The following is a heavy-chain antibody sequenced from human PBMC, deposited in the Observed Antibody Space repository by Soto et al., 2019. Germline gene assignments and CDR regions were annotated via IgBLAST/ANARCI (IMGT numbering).Heavy chain of an antibody. CDR1: GFTFSSYA. V-gene: IGHV3-30*09. CDR2: ISYDGSDK. CDR3: ARYIVVVTATYAFDI. D-gene: IGHD2-21*02. Sequence: PWGSLRLSCAAPGFTFSSYAMHWVRQAPGKGLEWVAVISYDGSDKYYADSVKGRFAISRDNSKNTLYLQMNSLRAEDTAVYYCARYIVVVTATYAFDIWGQGTMVTVSS. J-gene: IGHJ3*02.